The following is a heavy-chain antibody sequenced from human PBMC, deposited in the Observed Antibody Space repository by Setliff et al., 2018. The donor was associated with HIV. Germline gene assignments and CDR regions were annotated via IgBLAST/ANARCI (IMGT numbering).Heavy chain of an antibody. J-gene: IGHJ3*02. CDR3: ARAPTHYFGNNKSSWPDAFDI. V-gene: IGHV4-59*01. CDR1: DGSFTSDY. D-gene: IGHD3-10*01. CDR2: TYYSGST. Sequence: SETLSLTCTVSDGSFTSDYWTWIRQTPGKGLEWIGYTYYSGSTKYNPSLTSRVTISVDTSKNHFSLKLNSVTAADTAVYYCARAPTHYFGNNKSSWPDAFDIWGLGTMVTVSS.